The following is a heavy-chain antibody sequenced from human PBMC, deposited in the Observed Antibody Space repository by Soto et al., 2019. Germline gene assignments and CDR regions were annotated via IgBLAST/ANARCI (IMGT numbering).Heavy chain of an antibody. J-gene: IGHJ4*02. V-gene: IGHV4-59*01. CDR3: AALDGDLDY. CDR2: IFHTGNT. Sequence: SETLSLTCTVSGDSFSSYYWTWIRQPPGKRLEWVAYIFHTGNTNYNPSLKSRVTISVDTSKNQFSLKLRSVTPAETAVYYCAALDGDLDYWGPGTVGTVST. D-gene: IGHD3-10*01. CDR1: GDSFSSYY.